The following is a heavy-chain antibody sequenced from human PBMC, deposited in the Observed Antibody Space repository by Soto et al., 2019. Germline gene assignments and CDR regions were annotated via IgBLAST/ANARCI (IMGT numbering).Heavy chain of an antibody. J-gene: IGHJ4*02. V-gene: IGHV4-34*01. CDR2: ISPSGTT. CDR3: ARAPKVSGSAQTRPDF. Sequence: SSETLSLTCSLYSGSLSGYYWSWIRQPPGKGLERIGEISPSGTTNYSPSLKSRVSISVDTSKNQFSLNLTSLTAADTAVYYCARAPKVSGSAQTRPDFWGQGSLVTVSS. D-gene: IGHD6-6*01. CDR1: SGSLSGYY.